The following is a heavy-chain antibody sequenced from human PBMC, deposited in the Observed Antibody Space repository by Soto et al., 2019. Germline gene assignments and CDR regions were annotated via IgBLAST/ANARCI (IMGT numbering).Heavy chain of an antibody. V-gene: IGHV3-33*08. CDR2: IWYDVNDN. CDR3: ARVYGKMVAVPPDF. Sequence: PGGSLRLSCAASGFTFSSYAMHWVRQAPGKGLEWLAIIWYDVNDNYHADSVKGRFSISRDNSNGTLYLQMTSLSAEDTAIYYCARVYGKMVAVPPDFWGQGTLVTVS. D-gene: IGHD3-10*01. J-gene: IGHJ4*02. CDR1: GFTFSSYA.